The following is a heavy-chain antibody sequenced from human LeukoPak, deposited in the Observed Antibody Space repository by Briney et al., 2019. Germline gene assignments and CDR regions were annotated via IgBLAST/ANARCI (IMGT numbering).Heavy chain of an antibody. V-gene: IGHV4-34*01. CDR2: INHSGST. Sequence: SETMSLTCAVYGGSFSGYYWSWIRQPPGKGLEWIGEINHSGSTNYNPSLKSRVTIPVDTSKNQFSLKLSSVTAADTAVYYCARGRVDIVVVPAAMSRYFDYWGREPWSPSPQ. D-gene: IGHD2-2*03. CDR1: GGSFSGYY. CDR3: ARGRVDIVVVPAAMSRYFDY. J-gene: IGHJ4*02.